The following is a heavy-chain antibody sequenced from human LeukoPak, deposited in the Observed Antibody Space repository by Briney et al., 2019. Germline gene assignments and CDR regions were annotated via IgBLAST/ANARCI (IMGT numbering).Heavy chain of an antibody. CDR1: GASISSHY. CDR3: ASTDYGDYLLNY. J-gene: IGHJ4*02. V-gene: IGHV4-59*11. D-gene: IGHD4-17*01. CDR2: IFHSGST. Sequence: SETLSLTCSVSGASISSHYWSWIRQPPGKGLEWIGYIFHSGSTNYNPSLKSRVTISVDTSKNQFSLKLSSVTAADTAIYYCASTDYGDYLLNYWGQGTLVTVSS.